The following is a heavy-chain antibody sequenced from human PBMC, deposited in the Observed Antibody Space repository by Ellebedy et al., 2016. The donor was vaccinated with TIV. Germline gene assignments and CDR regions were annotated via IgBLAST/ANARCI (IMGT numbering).Heavy chain of an antibody. CDR3: ARGLSGYDFDAFDI. V-gene: IGHV4-4*07. J-gene: IGHJ3*02. CDR1: GASITNYY. CDR2: IYTSGST. D-gene: IGHD5-12*01. Sequence: SETLSLTCTVSGASITNYYWTWMRQPAGKTLEWIGRIYTSGSTNYNPSLKGRVTLSLDTSKNQFSLKLNFVNAADTAVYYCARGLSGYDFDAFDIWGQGTMVTVSS.